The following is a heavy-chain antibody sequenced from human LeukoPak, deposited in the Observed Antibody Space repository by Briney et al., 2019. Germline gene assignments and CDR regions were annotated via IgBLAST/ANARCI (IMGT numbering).Heavy chain of an antibody. Sequence: SETLSLTCAVYGGSFSGYYWSWIRQPPGKGLEWIGEINHSGSTNYNPSFKSRVTISVDTSKNQFSLKLSSVTAADTAVYYCARAGEFGVIDYWGQGTLVTVSS. J-gene: IGHJ4*02. CDR3: ARAGEFGVIDY. D-gene: IGHD3-10*01. V-gene: IGHV4-34*01. CDR1: GGSFSGYY. CDR2: INHSGST.